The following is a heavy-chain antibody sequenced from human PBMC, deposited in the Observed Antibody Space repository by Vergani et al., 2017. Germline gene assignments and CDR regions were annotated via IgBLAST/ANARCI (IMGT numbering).Heavy chain of an antibody. D-gene: IGHD2-15*01. V-gene: IGHV1-69*01. J-gene: IGHJ2*01. Sequence: QVQLVQSGAEVKKPGSSVKVSCKASGGTFSSYAISWVRQAPGQGLEWMGGIITIFGTANYAQKFQGRVTITADESSSTAYIELSSLRSEDTAVYYCAIRILGNWYFDLWGRGTLVTVSS. CDR2: IITIFGTA. CDR3: AIRILGNWYFDL. CDR1: GGTFSSYA.